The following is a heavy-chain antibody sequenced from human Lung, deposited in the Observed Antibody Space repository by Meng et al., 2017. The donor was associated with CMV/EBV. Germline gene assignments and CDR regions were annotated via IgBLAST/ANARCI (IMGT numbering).Heavy chain of an antibody. CDR2: ISSSGSTI. D-gene: IGHD2-2*01. V-gene: IGHV3-48*03. CDR3: ARYCSSTSCPLGYDAFDI. J-gene: IGHJ3*02. CDR1: GFTFSSYE. Sequence: GESLKISCAASGFTFSSYEMNWVRQAPGKGLEWVSYISSSGSTIYYADSVKGRFTISRDNAKNSLYLQMNSLRAEDTAVYYCARYCSSTSCPLGYDAFDIWGQGTMVTFSS.